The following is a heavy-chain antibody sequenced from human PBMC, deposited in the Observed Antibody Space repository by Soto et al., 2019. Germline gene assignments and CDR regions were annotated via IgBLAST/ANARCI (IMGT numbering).Heavy chain of an antibody. CDR3: TRGRPGGWYFDL. CDR2: ISGSASSI. Sequence: PGGSPRLSCAASGFNFRSYEMNWVRQAPGKGLEWVSYISGSASSIYYADSVKGRFTISRDNAKNSLYLQMNSLRAEDTAVYYCTRGRPGGWYFDLWGRGTLVTVSS. J-gene: IGHJ2*01. D-gene: IGHD3-10*01. CDR1: GFNFRSYE. V-gene: IGHV3-48*03.